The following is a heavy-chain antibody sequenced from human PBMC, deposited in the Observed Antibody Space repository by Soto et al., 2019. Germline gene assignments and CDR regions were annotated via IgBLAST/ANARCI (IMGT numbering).Heavy chain of an antibody. Sequence: SGFTFNNYAMSWVRQAPGKGLEWVSAISGSGGSTYYADSVKGRFTISRDNAKNSLYLQMNSLRAEDTAVYYCARIWFGETYGMDVWGQGTTVTVSS. D-gene: IGHD3-10*01. J-gene: IGHJ6*02. CDR1: GFTFNNYA. CDR3: ARIWFGETYGMDV. V-gene: IGHV3-23*01. CDR2: ISGSGGST.